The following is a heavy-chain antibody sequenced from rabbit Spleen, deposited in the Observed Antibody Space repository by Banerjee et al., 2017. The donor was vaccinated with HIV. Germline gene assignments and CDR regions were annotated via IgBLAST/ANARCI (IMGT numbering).Heavy chain of an antibody. CDR3: ARRVYSTGWGNDL. Sequence: QEQLEESGGDLVKPEGSLTLTCTASGFTIFNNDYMCWVRQAPGKGLEWIGCIYSGDGSTYYASWVNGRFTISRTSPTTVTLQMTSLTAADTATYFSARRVYSTGWGNDLWGPGTLVTVS. D-gene: IGHD4-1*01. CDR2: IYSGDGST. V-gene: IGHV1S45*01. CDR1: GFTIFNNDY. J-gene: IGHJ6*01.